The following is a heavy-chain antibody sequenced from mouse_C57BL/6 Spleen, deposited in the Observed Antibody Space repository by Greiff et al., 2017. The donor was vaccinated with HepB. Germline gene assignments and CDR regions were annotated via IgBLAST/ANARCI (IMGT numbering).Heavy chain of an antibody. J-gene: IGHJ1*03. CDR3: TVYYSKGYFDV. V-gene: IGHV14-4*01. CDR2: IDPENGDT. CDR1: GFNIKDDY. D-gene: IGHD2-5*01. Sequence: VHVKQSGAELVRPGASVKLSCTASGFNIKDDYMHWVKQRPEQGLEWIGWIDPENGDTEYASKFQGKATITADTSSNTAYLQLSSLTSEDTAVYYCTVYYSKGYFDVWGTGTTVTVSS.